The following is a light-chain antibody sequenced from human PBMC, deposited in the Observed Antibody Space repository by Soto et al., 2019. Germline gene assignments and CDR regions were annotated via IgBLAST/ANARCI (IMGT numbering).Light chain of an antibody. CDR2: GAS. CDR1: QSVNNN. CDR3: HQYNDLPLI. J-gene: IGKJ4*01. V-gene: IGKV3-15*01. Sequence: EIVMTQSPVTLSVSPGERATLSCRASQSVNNNLAWYHQRPGQAPRLLIYGASTRATGVPARFSGSGSGTEFTLIISGLQSEDSAIYYCHQYNDLPLIFGGGTKVEIK.